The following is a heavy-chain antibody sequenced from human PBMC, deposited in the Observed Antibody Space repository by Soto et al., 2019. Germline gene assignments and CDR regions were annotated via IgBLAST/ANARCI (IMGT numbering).Heavy chain of an antibody. J-gene: IGHJ6*03. Sequence: QVQLVESGGGLVKPGGSLRLSCAASGFTFSDYYMSWIRQAPGKGLEWVSYISSSGSTIYYADSVKGRFTISRENAKNSRYGQMNRLRAEDTAVYYCAREGGCSSTSCPSGQYYMDVWGKGTTVTVSS. V-gene: IGHV3-11*01. D-gene: IGHD2-2*01. CDR1: GFTFSDYY. CDR3: AREGGCSSTSCPSGQYYMDV. CDR2: ISSSGSTI.